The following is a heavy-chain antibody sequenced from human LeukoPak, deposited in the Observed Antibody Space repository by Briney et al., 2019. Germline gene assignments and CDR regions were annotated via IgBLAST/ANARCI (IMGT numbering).Heavy chain of an antibody. J-gene: IGHJ4*02. V-gene: IGHV3-64*01. CDR1: GFTFSSYA. CDR2: ISSNGGGT. D-gene: IGHD6-19*01. Sequence: GGSLRLSCAASGFTFSSYAMHWVRQAPGKGLEYVSAISSNGGGTYYANSVKGRFTISGDNSKNTLYLQMGSLRAEDMAVYYCAREAVAGTHYFDYWGQGTLVTVSS. CDR3: AREAVAGTHYFDY.